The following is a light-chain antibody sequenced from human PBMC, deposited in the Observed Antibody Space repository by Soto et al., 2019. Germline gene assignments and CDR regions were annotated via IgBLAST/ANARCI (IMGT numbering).Light chain of an antibody. CDR1: QNINNY. V-gene: IGKV1-39*01. J-gene: IGKJ4*01. CDR3: QQCYSTPLT. CDR2: AAS. Sequence: DIQMTHSPSSLSASVGDRVTITCRASQNINNYLNWYQQKPGKAPKFLMYAASSLQSGVPSRFSGSGSGTDFTLTINGLQPEDFATYYCQQCYSTPLTFGGGTKVDIK.